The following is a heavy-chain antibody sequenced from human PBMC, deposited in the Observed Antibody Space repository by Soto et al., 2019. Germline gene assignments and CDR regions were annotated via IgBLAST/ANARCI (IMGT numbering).Heavy chain of an antibody. Sequence: GGSLRLSCVASVFTFSNAWMNWVRQAPGKGLEWVGRIKSKTDGGTTDYAAPVKGRFTISRDDSKNTLYLQMNSLKTEDTAVYYCTTDTFSSYSSSWYGGYRGQGTLVTVSS. V-gene: IGHV3-15*07. D-gene: IGHD6-13*01. J-gene: IGHJ4*02. CDR1: VFTFSNAW. CDR3: TTDTFSSYSSSWYGGY. CDR2: IKSKTDGGTT.